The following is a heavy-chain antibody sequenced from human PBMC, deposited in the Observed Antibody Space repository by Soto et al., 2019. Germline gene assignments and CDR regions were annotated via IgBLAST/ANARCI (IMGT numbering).Heavy chain of an antibody. D-gene: IGHD3-22*01. V-gene: IGHV3-30-3*01. CDR3: ARFSVGNTYYYDSSGGP. CDR2: ISYDGSNK. Sequence: GGSLRLSCAASGFTFSSYAMHWVRQAPGKGLEWVAVISYDGSNKYYADSVKGRFTISRDNSKNTLYLQMNSLRAEDTAVYYCARFSVGNTYYYDSSGGPWGQGTLVTVSS. CDR1: GFTFSSYA. J-gene: IGHJ5*02.